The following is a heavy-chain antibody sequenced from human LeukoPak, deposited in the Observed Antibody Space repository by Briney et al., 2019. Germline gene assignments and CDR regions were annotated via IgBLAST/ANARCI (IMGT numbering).Heavy chain of an antibody. CDR1: GGSISNYY. J-gene: IGHJ5*02. V-gene: IGHV4-59*08. Sequence: SETLSLTCTVSGGSISNYYWSWIRQPPGKGLEWIGYVYYTGSTSYNPSLKSRVTISGDTSKNQFSLKLSSVAAADTAVYYCTRRGGSSSSDWFDPWGQGTLVIVSS. CDR2: VYYTGST. CDR3: TRRGGSSSSDWFDP. D-gene: IGHD6-6*01.